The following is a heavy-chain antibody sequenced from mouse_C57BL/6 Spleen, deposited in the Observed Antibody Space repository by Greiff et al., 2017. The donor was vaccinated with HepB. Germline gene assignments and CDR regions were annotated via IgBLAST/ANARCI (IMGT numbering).Heavy chain of an antibody. D-gene: IGHD2-2*01. Sequence: EVQLQQSGPGLVKPSQSLSLTCSVTGYSITSGYYWNWIRQFPGNKLEWMGYISYDGSNNYNPSLKNRISITRDTSKNQFFLKLNSVTTEDTATYYCAREYYGYDGSGYFDVWGTGTTVTVSS. CDR3: AREYYGYDGSGYFDV. CDR1: GYSITSGYY. CDR2: ISYDGSN. J-gene: IGHJ1*03. V-gene: IGHV3-6*01.